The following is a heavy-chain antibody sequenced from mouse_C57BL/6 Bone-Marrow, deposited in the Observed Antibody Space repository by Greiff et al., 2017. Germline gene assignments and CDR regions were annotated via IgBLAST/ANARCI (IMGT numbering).Heavy chain of an antibody. CDR2: MHPNGGSP. Sequence: QVQLQQPGAELVKPGASVKLSCKASGYTFTNYWMHWVKQRPGQGLEWIGKMHPNGGSPYYNAKFKGEATLSVDKSSRTAYMELSSLTSEDSAVYYCARSYAYDDYTMDYWGQGTSVTVSS. J-gene: IGHJ4*01. D-gene: IGHD2-2*01. CDR3: ARSYAYDDYTMDY. V-gene: IGHV1-64*01. CDR1: GYTFTNYW.